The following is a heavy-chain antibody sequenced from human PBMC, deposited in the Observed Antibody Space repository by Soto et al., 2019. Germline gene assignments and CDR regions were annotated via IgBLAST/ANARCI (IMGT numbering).Heavy chain of an antibody. CDR2: IYYSGST. Sequence: SETLSLTCTVSGGSISSGDYYWSWIRQPPGKGLEWIGYIYYSGSTYYNPSLESRVTISVDTSKNQFSLKLSSVTAADTAVYYCARGTICSGSYYRHCYYYGMDVWGQGTTVTVSS. CDR3: ARGTICSGSYYRHCYYYGMDV. J-gene: IGHJ6*02. V-gene: IGHV4-30-4*01. CDR1: GGSISSGDYY. D-gene: IGHD3-10*02.